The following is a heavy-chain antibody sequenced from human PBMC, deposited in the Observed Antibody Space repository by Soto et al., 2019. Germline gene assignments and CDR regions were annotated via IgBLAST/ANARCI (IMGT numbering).Heavy chain of an antibody. Sequence: PGGSLRLSCAASGFTFSSSWVSWVRRAPGKGLEWVANIKQDGSEKYYVDSVKGRFTISRDNAKNSLYLQMNSLRAEDTAVYYCAREAFWGQGTLVTVSS. CDR2: IKQDGSEK. J-gene: IGHJ4*02. V-gene: IGHV3-7*01. CDR3: AREAF. CDR1: GFTFSSSW.